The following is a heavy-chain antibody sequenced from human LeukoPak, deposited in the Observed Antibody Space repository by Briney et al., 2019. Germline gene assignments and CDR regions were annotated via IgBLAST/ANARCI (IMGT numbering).Heavy chain of an antibody. CDR3: TTGFTYSSSWYSAEYFQH. CDR1: GFTFSNAW. J-gene: IGHJ1*01. CDR2: IKSKTDGGTT. D-gene: IGHD6-13*01. V-gene: IGHV3-15*01. Sequence: GGSLRLSCAASGFTFSNAWMSWVRQAPGKGLEWVGRIKSKTDGGTTDYAAPVKGRFTISRDDSKNTLYLQMNSPKTEDTAVYYCTTGFTYSSSWYSAEYFQHWGQGTLVTVSS.